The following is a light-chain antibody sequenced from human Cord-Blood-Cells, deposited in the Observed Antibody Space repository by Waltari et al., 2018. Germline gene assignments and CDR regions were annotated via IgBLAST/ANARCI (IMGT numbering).Light chain of an antibody. CDR2: EGS. J-gene: IGLJ3*02. Sequence: QSALTQPASVSGSPGQSITISCTGTSSDVGGYNLVSWYQQHPGKAPKLMIYEGSKRPSAVSHRFSGSKSGNTASPTISGLQAEDEADYYCCSYAGSSTWVFGGGTKLTVL. CDR3: CSYAGSSTWV. CDR1: SSDVGGYNL. V-gene: IGLV2-23*01.